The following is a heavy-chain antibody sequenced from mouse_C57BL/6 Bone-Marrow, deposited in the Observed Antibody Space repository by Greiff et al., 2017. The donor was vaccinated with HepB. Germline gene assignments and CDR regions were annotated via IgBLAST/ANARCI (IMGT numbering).Heavy chain of an antibody. CDR2: IFPGSGST. CDR3: AREERHYPNSAWFAY. D-gene: IGHD1-2*01. Sequence: VKLVESGPELVRPGASVKISCKAPGYTFTSHWMQWVRQRPGQGLEWIGEIFPGSGSTYYNEKFKGKATLTVDTSSSAAYMQLSSLTSEDSAVYFWAREERHYPNSAWFAYWGQGTLVTVSA. CDR1: GYTFTSHW. J-gene: IGHJ3*01. V-gene: IGHV1-56*01.